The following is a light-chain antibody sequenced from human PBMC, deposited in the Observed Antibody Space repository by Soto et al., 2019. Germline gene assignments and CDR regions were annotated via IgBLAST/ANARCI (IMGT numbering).Light chain of an antibody. CDR3: QQRXDWPPLT. CDR2: DAS. V-gene: IGKV3-11*01. Sequence: EVVLTQSPVTLALSPGERATLSCRTSQNVDIYVAWYQQKPGQAPRLLIYDASNRATGIPARFSGSGSGTDFTXTISSLXPEXFAVXXXQQRXDWPPLTFGGGTKVEIK. J-gene: IGKJ4*01. CDR1: QNVDIY.